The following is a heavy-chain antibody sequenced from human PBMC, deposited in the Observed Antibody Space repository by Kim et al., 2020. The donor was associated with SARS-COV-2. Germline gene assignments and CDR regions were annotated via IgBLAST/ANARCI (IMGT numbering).Heavy chain of an antibody. Sequence: SETLSLTCTVSGGSISSSNYYWGWIRQPPGKGLEWIGSIHCSGSTYYNPSLKSRVTISVDTSKNQFSLKLSSVTGADTAVFYCARHHRGIAATGGVDYWGQGTLVTVSS. CDR3: ARHHRGIAATGGVDY. CDR1: GGSISSSNYY. D-gene: IGHD6-13*01. J-gene: IGHJ4*02. V-gene: IGHV4-39*01. CDR2: IHCSGST.